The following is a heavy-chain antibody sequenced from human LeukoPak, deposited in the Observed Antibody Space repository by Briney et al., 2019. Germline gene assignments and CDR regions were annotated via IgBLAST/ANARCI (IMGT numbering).Heavy chain of an antibody. J-gene: IGHJ4*02. Sequence: GGSLRLSCAASGFTFSSYGMHWVRQAPGKGLEWVAVIWYDGSNKYYADSVKGQFTISRDNSKNTLYLQMNSLRAEDTAVYYCARDPRKYYYDSSVLDYWGQGTLVTVSS. CDR1: GFTFSSYG. CDR3: ARDPRKYYYDSSVLDY. CDR2: IWYDGSNK. D-gene: IGHD3-22*01. V-gene: IGHV3-33*01.